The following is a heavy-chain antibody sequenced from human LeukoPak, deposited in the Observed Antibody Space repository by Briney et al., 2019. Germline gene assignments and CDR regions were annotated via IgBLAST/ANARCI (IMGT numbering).Heavy chain of an antibody. CDR3: ARKGANLDY. D-gene: IGHD1-26*01. V-gene: IGHV4-34*01. CDR1: GASISSYY. J-gene: IGHJ4*02. CDR2: INHSGST. Sequence: SETLSLTCTVSGASISSYYWSWIRQPPGKGLEWIGEINHSGSTNYNPSLKSRVTISVDTSKNQFSLKLSSVTAADTAVYYCARKGANLDYWGQGTLVTVSS.